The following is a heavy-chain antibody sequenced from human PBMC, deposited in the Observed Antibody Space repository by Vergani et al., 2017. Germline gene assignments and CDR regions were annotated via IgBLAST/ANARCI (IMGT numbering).Heavy chain of an antibody. CDR3: TTACGLYYLHGEYFQY. CDR1: GFTFDTYT. Sequence: EVQLLESGGGLVQPGGSRRLSCAGAGFTFDTYTMAYVRQAPGKGLEWVATISSGVGDIFYADSVKGRFTISRDNSKNTLFLQMNSLKDEDTAVYYCTTACGLYYLHGEYFQYWGRGTLVSVSS. V-gene: IGHV3-23*01. CDR2: ISSGVGDI. D-gene: IGHD3-10*01. J-gene: IGHJ1*01.